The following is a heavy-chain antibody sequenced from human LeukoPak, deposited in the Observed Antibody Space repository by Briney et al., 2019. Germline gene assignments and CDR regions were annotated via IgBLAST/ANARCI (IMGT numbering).Heavy chain of an antibody. CDR1: GGTFSSYT. J-gene: IGHJ6*03. D-gene: IGHD2-2*01. Sequence: SVKVSCKASGGTFSSYTISLVRQAPGQGLEWMGRIIPILGIANYAQKFQGRVTITADKSTSTAYMELSSLRSEDTAVYYCARDNDGIVVVPAAIYMDVWGKGTTVTVSS. CDR3: ARDNDGIVVVPAAIYMDV. CDR2: IIPILGIA. V-gene: IGHV1-69*04.